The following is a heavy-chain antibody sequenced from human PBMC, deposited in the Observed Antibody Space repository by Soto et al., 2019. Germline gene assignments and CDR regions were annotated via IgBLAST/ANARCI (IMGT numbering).Heavy chain of an antibody. D-gene: IGHD1-7*01. CDR1: GGSITGFY. CDR2: ILTNEST. CDR3: AREEYELSPSGFDY. Sequence: QVQLQESGPGLVKPSETLSLTCTVSGGSITGFYWGWIRQSAGKGLEWMGRILTNESTKYNPSLESRVSMSIDMSKNQFSLKLRSVTAADTAVYYCAREEYELSPSGFDYWGQGTLVTVSS. J-gene: IGHJ4*02. V-gene: IGHV4-4*07.